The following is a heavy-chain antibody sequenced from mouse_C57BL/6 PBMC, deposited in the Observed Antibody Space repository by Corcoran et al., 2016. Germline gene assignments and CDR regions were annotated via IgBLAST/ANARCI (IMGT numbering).Heavy chain of an antibody. CDR3: ARSDYYGSRRYFDV. CDR1: GYTFTDYN. V-gene: IGHV1-18*01. CDR2: INPNNGGT. D-gene: IGHD1-1*01. J-gene: IGHJ1*03. Sequence: EVQLQQSGPELVKPGASVKIPCKASGYTFTDYNMDWVKQSHGKSLEWIGDINPNNGGTIYNQKFKGKATLTVDKSSSTAYMELRSLTSEDTAVYYCARSDYYGSRRYFDVWGTGTTVTVSS.